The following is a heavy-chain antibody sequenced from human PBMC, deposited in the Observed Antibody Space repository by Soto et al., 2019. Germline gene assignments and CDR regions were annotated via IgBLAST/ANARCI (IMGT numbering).Heavy chain of an antibody. J-gene: IGHJ4*02. Sequence: ASETLSLTCAVSGGSISSGGYSLRWVRPAPGKGLEWVSSISSSGSHTHYADSVKGRFTISRDNARSTLSLQMNSLRVEDTAMYYCAREDVQGSSWFRFLDFWGQGALVTVSS. CDR2: ISSSGSHT. D-gene: IGHD6-13*01. V-gene: IGHV3-21*01. CDR3: AREDVQGSSWFRFLDF. CDR1: GGSISSGG.